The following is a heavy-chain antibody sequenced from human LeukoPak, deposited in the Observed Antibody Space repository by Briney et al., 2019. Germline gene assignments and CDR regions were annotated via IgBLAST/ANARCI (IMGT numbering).Heavy chain of an antibody. D-gene: IGHD3-3*01. CDR3: AKRLSFGVAIGDFDY. Sequence: GGALRLSRAASGFTFSNYALSWGRQAPGEGLEGVSSISGSGDSTYYADSVKGRFTISRDSSMETLYLQMNSLRAEDTATYFCAKRLSFGVAIGDFDYWGQGTLVTVSS. CDR2: ISGSGDST. V-gene: IGHV3-23*01. J-gene: IGHJ4*02. CDR1: GFTFSNYA.